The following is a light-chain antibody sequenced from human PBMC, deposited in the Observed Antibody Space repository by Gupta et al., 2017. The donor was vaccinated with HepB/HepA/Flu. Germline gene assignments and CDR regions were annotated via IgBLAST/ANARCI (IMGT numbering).Light chain of an antibody. CDR2: KAS. CDR3: QQYNGYPKT. V-gene: IGKV1-5*03. Sequence: DIQMTQSPSTLSASVGDRVTITCRASQSISNWLAWYQQKPGKAPKLLIYKASSLQSGVPSRFSGSGSGTEFTLTISSLQPDDYATYYCQQYNGYPKTFGQGTKVEAK. J-gene: IGKJ1*01. CDR1: QSISNW.